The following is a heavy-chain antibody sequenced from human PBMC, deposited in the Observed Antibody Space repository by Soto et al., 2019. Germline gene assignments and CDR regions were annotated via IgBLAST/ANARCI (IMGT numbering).Heavy chain of an antibody. V-gene: IGHV3-7*01. CDR1: GFTFSTYW. Sequence: GGSLRLSCAASGFTFSTYWMSWVRQAPGKGLEWVANIKQDGSQTYYVDLVRGRFTISRDNAKNSLYLQMNSLRAEDTAVYYCARWGSTSGWYHYDYWGQGTLVTVSS. J-gene: IGHJ4*02. CDR3: ARWGSTSGWYHYDY. D-gene: IGHD6-19*01. CDR2: IKQDGSQT.